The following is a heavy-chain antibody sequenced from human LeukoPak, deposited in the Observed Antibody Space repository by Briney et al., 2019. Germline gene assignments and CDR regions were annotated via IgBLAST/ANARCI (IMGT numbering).Heavy chain of an antibody. Sequence: GGSLRLSCAASGFTFSNYWMHWVRQAPGKGLVWVSRINSVGSSTSYADSVKGRFTISRDNRKNTLYLQMNNLRAEDTAVYYCARDPHGYWWFDPWGQGTLVTVSS. V-gene: IGHV3-74*01. CDR1: GFTFSNYW. CDR3: ARDPHGYWWFDP. D-gene: IGHD3-22*01. CDR2: INSVGSST. J-gene: IGHJ5*02.